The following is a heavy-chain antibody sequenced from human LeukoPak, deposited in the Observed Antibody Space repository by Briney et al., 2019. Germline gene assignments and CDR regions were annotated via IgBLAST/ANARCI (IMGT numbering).Heavy chain of an antibody. V-gene: IGHV3-21*04. CDR3: AKGGPGDGYNSGSFDY. J-gene: IGHJ4*02. Sequence: PGGSLRLSCAASGFTFTTYSMNWVRQAPGKGLEWVSSISKSSTYIYYADSVKGRFTISRDNAKNSLYLQMNSLRAEDMALYYCAKGGPGDGYNSGSFDYWGQGTLVTVSS. D-gene: IGHD5-24*01. CDR2: ISKSSTYI. CDR1: GFTFTTYS.